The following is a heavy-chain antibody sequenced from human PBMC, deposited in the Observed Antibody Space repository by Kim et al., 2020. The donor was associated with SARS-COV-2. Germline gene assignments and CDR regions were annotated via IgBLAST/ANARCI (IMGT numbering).Heavy chain of an antibody. Sequence: QDGSEKYYVASVKGRFTISRDNAKNSLYLQMNSLRAEDTAVYYCACFPDYWGQGTLVTVSS. J-gene: IGHJ4*02. V-gene: IGHV3-7*01. CDR2: QDGSEK. CDR3: ACFPDY.